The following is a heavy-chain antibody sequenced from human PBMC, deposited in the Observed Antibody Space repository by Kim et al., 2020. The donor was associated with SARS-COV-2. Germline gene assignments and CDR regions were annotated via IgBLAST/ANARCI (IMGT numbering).Heavy chain of an antibody. J-gene: IGHJ5*02. CDR1: GGSFSGYY. D-gene: IGHD6-13*01. V-gene: IGHV4-34*01. CDR3: ARGVSGRVAAAYNWFDP. Sequence: SETLSLTCAVYGGSFSGYYWSWIRQPPGKGLEWIGEINHSGSTNYNPSLKSRVTISVDTSKNQFSLKLSSVTAADTAVYYCARGVSGRVAAAYNWFDPWGQGTLVTVSS. CDR2: INHSGST.